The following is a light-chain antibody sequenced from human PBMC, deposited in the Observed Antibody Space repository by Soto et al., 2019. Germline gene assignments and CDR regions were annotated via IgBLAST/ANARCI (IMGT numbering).Light chain of an antibody. Sequence: ETVMTQSPATLSVSPGERATLSCRASQSVSNNLAWYQQKAGQAPRLLIYDVSTTATGIPARFSGSGSGTGFALTISSLQSEDFAVYYCQHYNNWPPWTFGQGTKVEIK. CDR2: DVS. CDR3: QHYNNWPPWT. CDR1: QSVSNN. V-gene: IGKV3-15*01. J-gene: IGKJ1*01.